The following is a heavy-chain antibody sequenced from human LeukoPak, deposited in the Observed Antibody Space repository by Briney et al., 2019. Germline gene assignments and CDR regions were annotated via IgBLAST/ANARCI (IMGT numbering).Heavy chain of an antibody. J-gene: IGHJ4*02. CDR3: AKDFYSSGFPTLYYFDY. CDR2: ISYDGSNK. V-gene: IGHV3-30*18. Sequence: GGSLRLSCAASGFTFSSYGMHWVRQAPGKGLEWVAVISYDGSNKYYADSVKGRFTISRDNSKNTLYLQMNSLRAEDTAVYYCAKDFYSSGFPTLYYFDYWGQGTLVTVSS. CDR1: GFTFSSYG. D-gene: IGHD3-22*01.